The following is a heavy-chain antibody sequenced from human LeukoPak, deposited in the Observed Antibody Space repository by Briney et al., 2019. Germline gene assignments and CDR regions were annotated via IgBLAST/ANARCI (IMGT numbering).Heavy chain of an antibody. CDR3: ARDSAVTGGLDYYYYMDV. D-gene: IGHD1-14*01. CDR1: GGSISSSSYY. J-gene: IGHJ6*03. CDR2: IYYSGST. Sequence: SETLSLTCTVSGGSISSSSYYWGWIRQPPGKGLEWIGSIYYSGSTYYNPSLKSRVTISVDTSKNQFSLKLSSVTAADTAVYYCARDSAVTGGLDYYYYMDVWGKGTTVTVSS. V-gene: IGHV4-39*07.